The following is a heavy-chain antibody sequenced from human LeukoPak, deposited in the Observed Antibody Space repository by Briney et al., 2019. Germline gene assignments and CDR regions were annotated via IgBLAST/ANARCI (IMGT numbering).Heavy chain of an antibody. CDR2: IKSKTDGGTT. CDR3: TTDGGAYCTNGVCFLFDY. D-gene: IGHD2-8*01. V-gene: IGHV3-15*01. Sequence: GGSLRLSCAASGFTFSNAWMSWVRQAPGKGLEWVGRIKSKTDGGTTDYAAPVKGRFTIPRDDSKNTLYLQMNSLKTEDTAVYYCTTDGGAYCTNGVCFLFDYWGQGTLVTVSS. CDR1: GFTFSNAW. J-gene: IGHJ4*02.